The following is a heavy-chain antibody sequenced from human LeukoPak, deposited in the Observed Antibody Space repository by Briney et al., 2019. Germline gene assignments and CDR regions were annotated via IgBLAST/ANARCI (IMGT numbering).Heavy chain of an antibody. V-gene: IGHV1-18*01. Sequence: GASVKVSCKASGGTFSSYGISWVRQAPGQGLEWMGWISAYNGNTNYAQKLQGRVTMTTDTSTSTAYMELRSLRSDDTAVYYCARVGYSYDAVNYYYYYYMDVWGKGTTVTVSS. CDR2: ISAYNGNT. D-gene: IGHD5-18*01. J-gene: IGHJ6*03. CDR3: ARVGYSYDAVNYYYYYYMDV. CDR1: GGTFSSYG.